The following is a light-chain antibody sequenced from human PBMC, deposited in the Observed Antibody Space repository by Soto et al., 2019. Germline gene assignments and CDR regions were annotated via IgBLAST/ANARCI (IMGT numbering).Light chain of an antibody. CDR2: SNT. V-gene: IGLV1-40*01. CDR1: NSNIGAGFG. CDR3: QSFDINVLALI. J-gene: IGLJ2*01. Sequence: QSVLTQPPSVSGAPGQRVTISCTGSNSNIGAGFGVQWYQQFPRTAPRLLIYSNTNRPSGVPDRFSASKSGTSASLAITGLLDEEEADDYCQSFDINVLALIFGVGTKVTVL.